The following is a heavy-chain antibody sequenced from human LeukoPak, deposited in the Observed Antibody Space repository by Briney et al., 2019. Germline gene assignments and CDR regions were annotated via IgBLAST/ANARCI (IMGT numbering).Heavy chain of an antibody. CDR2: ISWNSGSI. CDR3: AKEGVRGASHYYYYMDV. J-gene: IGHJ6*03. V-gene: IGHV3-9*01. D-gene: IGHD3-10*01. CDR1: GFTFDDYA. Sequence: GGSLRLSCAASGFTFDDYAMHWVRQAPGKGLEWVSGISWNSGSIGYADSVRGRFTISRDNAKNSLYLQMNSLRAEDRALYYCAKEGVRGASHYYYYMDVWGKGTTVTVSS.